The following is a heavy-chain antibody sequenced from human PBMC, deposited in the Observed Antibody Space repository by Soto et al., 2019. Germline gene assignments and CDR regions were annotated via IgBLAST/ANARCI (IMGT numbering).Heavy chain of an antibody. D-gene: IGHD6-19*01. V-gene: IGHV3-48*01. J-gene: IGHJ4*02. CDR3: AKDLKQWLARDYFDY. CDR1: GFTFSSYG. Sequence: GGSLRLSCAASGFTFSSYGMNWVRQAPGKGLEWVADITSSGSTIHYADSVMGRFTISRDNSKNTLYLQMNSLRAEDTAVYYCAKDLKQWLARDYFDYWGQGTLVTVSS. CDR2: ITSSGSTI.